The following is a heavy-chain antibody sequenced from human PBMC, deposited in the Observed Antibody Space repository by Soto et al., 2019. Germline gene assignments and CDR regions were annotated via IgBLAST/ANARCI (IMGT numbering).Heavy chain of an antibody. CDR2: IYYSGST. CDR1: GGSINSYY. J-gene: IGHJ4*02. V-gene: IGHV4-59*01. CDR3: ARRYGGNFDY. D-gene: IGHD1-26*01. Sequence: QVQLQESGPGLVKPSETLSLTCTVSGGSINSYYWSWIRQPPGKGLEWIGYIYYSGSTNYNPSLXRXVXIXLDPSKNQFSLKLRSVTGADTAVYYCARRYGGNFDYWGQGTLVTVSS.